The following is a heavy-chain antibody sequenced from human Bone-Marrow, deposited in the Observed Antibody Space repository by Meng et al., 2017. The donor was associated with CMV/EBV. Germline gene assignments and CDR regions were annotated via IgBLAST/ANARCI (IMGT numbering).Heavy chain of an antibody. V-gene: IGHV1-18*01. Sequence: ASVKVSCKASGYIFTRYGISWVRQAPGQGLEWMGWISAYNGNTNYAQKFQDRVTMTTDTSTSTAYMELRSLRSDDTAVYYCARASGVGSGSYYNPYYYYYYGMDVWGQGTTVTVSS. CDR3: ARASGVGSGSYYNPYYYYYYGMDV. D-gene: IGHD3-10*01. J-gene: IGHJ6*02. CDR1: GYIFTRYG. CDR2: ISAYNGNT.